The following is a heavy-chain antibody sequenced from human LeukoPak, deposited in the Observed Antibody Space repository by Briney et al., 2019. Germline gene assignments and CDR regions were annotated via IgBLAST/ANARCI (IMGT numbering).Heavy chain of an antibody. CDR1: GFTFSSYA. J-gene: IGHJ4*02. V-gene: IGHV3-23*01. CDR2: ISGSGGST. Sequence: SGGSLRLPCAASGFTFSSYAMSWVRQAPGKGLEWVSAISGSGGSTYYADSVKGRFTISRDNSKNTLYLQMNSLRAEDTAVYYCTTADYGDSYFDYWGQGALVTVSS. D-gene: IGHD4-17*01. CDR3: TTADYGDSYFDY.